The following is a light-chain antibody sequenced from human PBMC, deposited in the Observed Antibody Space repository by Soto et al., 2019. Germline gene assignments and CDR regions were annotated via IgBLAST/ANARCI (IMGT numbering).Light chain of an antibody. J-gene: IGLJ1*01. V-gene: IGLV2-14*03. Sequence: QSVLTQPASVSGSPGQSITISCTGTSSDVGAYNFVSWHQQHPGKAPKLMIYNVYDRPSGISYRFSGSKSGNTASLTISGLQGEDEADYYCSAYTVNRTYVFGTGTKLTVL. CDR3: SAYTVNRTYV. CDR2: NVY. CDR1: SSDVGAYNF.